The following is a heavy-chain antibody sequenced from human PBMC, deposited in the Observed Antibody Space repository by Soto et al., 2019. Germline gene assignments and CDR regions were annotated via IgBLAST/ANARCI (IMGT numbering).Heavy chain of an antibody. CDR1: GYTFTSYA. J-gene: IGHJ6*02. CDR2: SNAGNGNT. V-gene: IGHV1-3*05. Sequence: QVQLVQSGAEEKKPGASVKVSCKASGYTFTSYAMHWVRQAPGQRLEWMGWSNAGNGNTQYSQKFQGRVTITRDTSASTAYMELSSLRSEDTAVYYGAREGYSYEGMDVWGQGTTVTVSS. CDR3: AREGYSYEGMDV. D-gene: IGHD5-18*01.